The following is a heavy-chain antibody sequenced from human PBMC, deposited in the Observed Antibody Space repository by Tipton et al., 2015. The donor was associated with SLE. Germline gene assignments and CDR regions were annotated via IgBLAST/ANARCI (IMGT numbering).Heavy chain of an antibody. J-gene: IGHJ4*02. V-gene: IGHV3-33*01. CDR1: GFIFSNYG. D-gene: IGHD2/OR15-2a*01. Sequence: SGFIFSNYGLHWVRQAPGKGLEWVAVTWYDESQRYYADSVKGRFTVSRDNFKNVLYLQMNSLRVEDTAVYYCARVISRAEYFFDSWGQGTLVPVSS. CDR2: TWYDESQR. CDR3: ARVISRAEYFFDS.